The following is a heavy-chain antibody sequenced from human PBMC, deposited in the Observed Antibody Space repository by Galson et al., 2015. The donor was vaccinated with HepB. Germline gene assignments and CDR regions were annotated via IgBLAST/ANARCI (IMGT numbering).Heavy chain of an antibody. CDR2: IIPIFGTP. D-gene: IGHD3-16*02. CDR3: VTPGTNMITFGGIIRF. V-gene: IGHV1-69*13. J-gene: IGHJ4*02. CDR1: GGTFRNFD. Sequence: SVKVSCKASGGTFRNFDINWVRQAPGQGLEWTGSIIPIFGTPKYAQKLQGRVTVTADESTSTAYMDLSSLTSEDTAVYYCVTPGTNMITFGGIIRFWGEGTLVTVSS.